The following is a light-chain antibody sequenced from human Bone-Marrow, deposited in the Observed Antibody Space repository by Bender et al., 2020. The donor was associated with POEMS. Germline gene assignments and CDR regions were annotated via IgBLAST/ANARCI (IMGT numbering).Light chain of an antibody. CDR3: HVWDGTGDHVI. V-gene: IGLV3-21*02. J-gene: IGLJ2*01. CDR2: DDS. CDR1: NIGSKS. Sequence: SYVLTQPPSVSVAPGQTARITCGGNNIGSKSVHWYQQKPGQAPVLVVFDDSDRPSGIPERLSGSNSGNTATLTISRVEAGDEADYYCHVWDGTGDHVIFGGGTKLNVL.